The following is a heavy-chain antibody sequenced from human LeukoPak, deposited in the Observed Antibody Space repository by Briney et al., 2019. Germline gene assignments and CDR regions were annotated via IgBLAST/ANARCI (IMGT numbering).Heavy chain of an antibody. CDR2: IKQDGSEK. J-gene: IGHJ4*02. CDR1: GFTFSSYW. CDR3: ARVRITIFGVVIIYPYYFDY. V-gene: IGHV3-7*01. Sequence: GGSLRLSCAASGFTFSSYWMSWVRQAPGKGLEWVANIKQDGSEKYYVDSVKGRFTISRDNAKNSLYLQMNSLRAEDTAVYYCARVRITIFGVVIIYPYYFDYWGQGTLVTVSS. D-gene: IGHD3-3*01.